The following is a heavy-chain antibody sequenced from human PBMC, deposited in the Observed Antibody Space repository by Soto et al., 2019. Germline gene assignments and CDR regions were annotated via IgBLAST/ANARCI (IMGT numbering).Heavy chain of an antibody. CDR3: ARIASSGRGWDV. CDR2: IKQDGSEE. J-gene: IGHJ6*02. D-gene: IGHD3-10*01. CDR1: GFTFSRYW. V-gene: IGHV3-7*01. Sequence: EVQLVESGGGLVQPGGSLRLSCVDSGFTFSRYWMSWVRQAPVKGLEWVGNIKQDGSEENYVDSVKGRFTISRDNAKNSMYLHMNSLRAEDTAVYYCARIASSGRGWDVWGQGTTVVVSS.